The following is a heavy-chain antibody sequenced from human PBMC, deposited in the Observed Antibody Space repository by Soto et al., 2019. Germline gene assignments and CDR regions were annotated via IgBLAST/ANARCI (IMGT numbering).Heavy chain of an antibody. CDR3: ARVTPYGSGIYLDY. CDR1: GYTFTGYY. V-gene: IGHV1-2*04. J-gene: IGHJ4*02. Sequence: GASVKVSCKASGYTFTGYYMHWVRQAPGQGLEWMGWINPNSGGTNYAQKFQGWVTMTRDTSISTAYMELSRLRSDDTAVYYCARVTPYGSGIYLDYWGQGTLVTVSS. D-gene: IGHD3-10*01. CDR2: INPNSGGT.